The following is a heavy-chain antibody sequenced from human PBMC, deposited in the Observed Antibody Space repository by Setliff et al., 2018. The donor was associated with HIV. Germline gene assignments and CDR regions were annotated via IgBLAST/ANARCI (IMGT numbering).Heavy chain of an antibody. CDR3: ARRFLDYSRTWEDPSYKARLDY. V-gene: IGHV4-34*01. J-gene: IGHJ4*02. CDR1: GGSFSGYY. CDR2: INHSGST. Sequence: SETLSLTCAVYGGSFSGYYWTWIRQPPGKGLEWIGEINHSGSTNYNPSLKSRVSMSVDTSKNQFSLRLSSVTASDTAMYFCARRFLDYSRTWEDPSYKARLDYWGQGTLVTVSS. D-gene: IGHD1-26*01.